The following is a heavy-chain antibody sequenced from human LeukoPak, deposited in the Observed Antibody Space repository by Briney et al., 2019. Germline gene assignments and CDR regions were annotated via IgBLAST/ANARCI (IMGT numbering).Heavy chain of an antibody. CDR1: GFTFSSYA. Sequence: GGSLRLSCAASGFTFSSYAMSWVRQAPGKGLEWVSAISGSGGSTYYADSVKGRFTISRDNSKNTLYLQMNSLRAEDTAVYYCAKRSTMVRGVISGGFDPWGQGTLVTVSS. CDR2: ISGSGGST. V-gene: IGHV3-23*01. J-gene: IGHJ5*02. CDR3: AKRSTMVRGVISGGFDP. D-gene: IGHD3-10*01.